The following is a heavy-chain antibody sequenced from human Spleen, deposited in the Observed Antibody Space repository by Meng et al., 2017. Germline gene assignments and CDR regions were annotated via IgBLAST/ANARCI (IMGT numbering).Heavy chain of an antibody. V-gene: IGHV3-30*04. J-gene: IGHJ4*02. CDR2: ISYDGSSK. Sequence: GGSLRLSCAASGFTFSSYAIHWVRQAPGKGLEWVSVISYDGSSKYYADSVKGRFTLSRDNSENTLYLQMNTLRPEDTAVYYCVRAADFYDFRVITPGDYWGQGTLVTVSS. D-gene: IGHD3-10*01. CDR1: GFTFSSYA. CDR3: VRAADFYDFRVITPGDY.